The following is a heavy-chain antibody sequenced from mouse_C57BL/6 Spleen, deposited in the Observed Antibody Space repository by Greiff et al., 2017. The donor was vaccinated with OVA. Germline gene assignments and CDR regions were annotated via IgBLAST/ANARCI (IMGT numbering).Heavy chain of an antibody. Sequence: EVKLLESGGDLVKPGGSLKLSCAASGFTFSSYGMSWVRQTPDKRLEWVATISSGGSYTYYPDSVKGRFTISRDNAKNTLYLQMSSLKSEDTAMYYCARHGRNGSSYWYFDVWGTGTTVTVSS. CDR3: ARHGRNGSSYWYFDV. CDR1: GFTFSSYG. V-gene: IGHV5-6*01. D-gene: IGHD1-1*01. J-gene: IGHJ1*03. CDR2: ISSGGSYT.